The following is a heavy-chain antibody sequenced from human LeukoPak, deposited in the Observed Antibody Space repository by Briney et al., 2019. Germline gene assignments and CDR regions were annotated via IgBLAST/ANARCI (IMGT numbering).Heavy chain of an antibody. V-gene: IGHV3-30-3*01. CDR3: ARDYDFWSGHFDY. D-gene: IGHD3-3*01. CDR2: ISYDGSNK. CDR1: GFTFSSYA. Sequence: PGRSLRPSCAASGFTFSSYAMHWVRQAPGKGLEWVAVISYDGSNKYYADSVKGRFTISRDNSKNTLYLQMNSLRAEDTAVYYCARDYDFWSGHFDYWGQGTLVTVSS. J-gene: IGHJ4*02.